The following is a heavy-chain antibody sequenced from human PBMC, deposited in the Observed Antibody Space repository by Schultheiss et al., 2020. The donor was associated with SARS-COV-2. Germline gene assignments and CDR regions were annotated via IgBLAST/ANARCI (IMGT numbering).Heavy chain of an antibody. D-gene: IGHD1-14*01. CDR3: AREPETRRDRPHDYFDH. V-gene: IGHV3-30-3*01. CDR1: GFTFSSYA. Sequence: GGSLRLSCAASGFTFSSYAMHWVRQAPGKGLEWVAVISYDGSNKYYADSVKGRFTISRDNAKNSLYLQMNSLRADDTAVYYCAREPETRRDRPHDYFDHWGQGTLVTVSS. J-gene: IGHJ4*02. CDR2: ISYDGSNK.